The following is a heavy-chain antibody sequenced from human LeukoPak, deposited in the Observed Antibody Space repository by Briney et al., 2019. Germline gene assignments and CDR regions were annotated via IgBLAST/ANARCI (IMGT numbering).Heavy chain of an antibody. CDR1: GGSISSYY. CDR2: IYTSGST. V-gene: IGHV4-4*07. D-gene: IGHD3-9*01. CDR3: ARGSQYYDILTGYPKLHDAFDI. J-gene: IGHJ3*02. Sequence: SETLSLTCTVSGGSISSYYWSWIRQPAGKGLEWIGRIYTSGSTNYNPSLKSRVTMSVDTSKNQFSLKLSSVTAADTAVYYCARGSQYYDILTGYPKLHDAFDIWGQGTMVTVSS.